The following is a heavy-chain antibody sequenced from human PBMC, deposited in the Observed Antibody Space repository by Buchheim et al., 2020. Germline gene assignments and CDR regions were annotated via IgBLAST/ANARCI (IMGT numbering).Heavy chain of an antibody. Sequence: QVQLQQWGAGLLKPSETLSLTCAVYGGSFSGYYWSWIRQPPGKGLEWIGEINHSGSTNYNPSLKSRVTISVDTPKNKFSLKLSSVTAADTAVYYCARGKAAAGYYYYYYMDVWGKGTT. V-gene: IGHV4-34*01. CDR2: INHSGST. CDR1: GGSFSGYY. J-gene: IGHJ6*03. CDR3: ARGKAAAGYYYYYYMDV. D-gene: IGHD6-13*01.